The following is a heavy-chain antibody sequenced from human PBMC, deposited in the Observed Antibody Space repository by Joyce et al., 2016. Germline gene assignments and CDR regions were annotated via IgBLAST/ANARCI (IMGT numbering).Heavy chain of an antibody. CDR3: ATSRGHLEY. CDR1: GFNFSVYS. Sequence: EVQLVASGGGLVQPRGSLRLSCEASGFNFSVYSMNWVRQATGKGLEWISNITRNSTTMLYTDSVKGRFNSSRDDAKNSLYLQMNSRRDENTAVYYCATSRGHLEYWGQGTLVTVSS. J-gene: IGHJ4*02. V-gene: IGHV3-48*02. D-gene: IGHD6-25*01. CDR2: ITRNSTTM.